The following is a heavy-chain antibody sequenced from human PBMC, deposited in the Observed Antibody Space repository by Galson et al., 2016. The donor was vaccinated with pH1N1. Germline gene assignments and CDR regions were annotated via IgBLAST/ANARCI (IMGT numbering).Heavy chain of an antibody. D-gene: IGHD2-8*02. CDR3: ARETDPGLYFDY. CDR1: GYTFTGYY. V-gene: IGHV1-2*02. CDR2: INPNSGGT. J-gene: IGHJ4*02. Sequence: SVKVSCKASGYTFTGYYMHWVRQAPGQGLEWMGWINPNSGGTNYAQKFQGRVTMTRDTSISTAYMELSRLRSGDTAIYYCARETDPGLYFDYWGQGTLVTVSS.